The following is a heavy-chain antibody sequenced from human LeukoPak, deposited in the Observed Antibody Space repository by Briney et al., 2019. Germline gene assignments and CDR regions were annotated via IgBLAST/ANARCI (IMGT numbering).Heavy chain of an antibody. V-gene: IGHV3-74*01. CDR2: INSDGSST. CDR1: GFTFSSYW. D-gene: IGHD5-12*01. CDR3: AMASGYDSSFDY. J-gene: IGHJ4*02. Sequence: GGSLRLSCAASGFTFSSYWMHWVRQAPGKGLVWVSRINSDGSSTSYADSVKGRFTISRGNAKNTLYLQMNSLRAEDTAVYYCAMASGYDSSFDYWGQGTLVTVSS.